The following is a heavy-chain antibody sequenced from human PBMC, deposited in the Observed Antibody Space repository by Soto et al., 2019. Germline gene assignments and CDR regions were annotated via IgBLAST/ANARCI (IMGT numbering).Heavy chain of an antibody. V-gene: IGHV3-23*01. D-gene: IGHD3-3*01. Sequence: EVQLLESGGGLIQPGGSLRLSCAASGFAFGTYGMGWVRQAPGKGLEWVSTITSGNTYYAASVRGRFTISRDNSENTLYLQMSSLRDEDTALYYCARDKERGGYDSDFEHWGQGTLVTVSS. CDR3: ARDKERGGYDSDFEH. CDR2: ITSGNT. J-gene: IGHJ4*02. CDR1: GFAFGTYG.